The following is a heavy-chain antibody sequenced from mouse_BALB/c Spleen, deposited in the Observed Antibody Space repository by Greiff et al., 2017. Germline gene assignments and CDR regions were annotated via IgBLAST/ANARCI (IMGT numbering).Heavy chain of an antibody. Sequence: EVKLQESGPGLVKPSQSLSLTCTVTGYSITSDYAWNWIRQFPGNKLEWMGYISYSGSTSYNPSLKSRISITRDTSKNQFFLQLNSVTTEDTATYYCARVGDDYFDYWGQGTTLTVSS. D-gene: IGHD3-3*01. CDR3: ARVGDDYFDY. J-gene: IGHJ2*01. CDR2: ISYSGST. V-gene: IGHV3-2*02. CDR1: GYSITSDYA.